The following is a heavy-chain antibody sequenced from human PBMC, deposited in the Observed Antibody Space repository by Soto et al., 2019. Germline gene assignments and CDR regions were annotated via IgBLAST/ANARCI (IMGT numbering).Heavy chain of an antibody. J-gene: IGHJ6*02. Sequence: SETLSLTCTVSGGSISSGGYYWSWIRQHPGKGLEWIGYIYYSGSTYYNPSLKSRVTISVDTSKNQFSLKLSSVTAADTAVYYCARQRCSSTSCYAPYYYGMDVWGQGTTVTVS. D-gene: IGHD2-2*01. CDR1: GGSISSGGYY. V-gene: IGHV4-31*03. CDR3: ARQRCSSTSCYAPYYYGMDV. CDR2: IYYSGST.